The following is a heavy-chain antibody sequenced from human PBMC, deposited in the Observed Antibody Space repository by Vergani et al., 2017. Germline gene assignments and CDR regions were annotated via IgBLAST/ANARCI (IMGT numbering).Heavy chain of an antibody. CDR3: AREAYGSGSYYYYYYYMDV. D-gene: IGHD3-10*01. J-gene: IGHJ6*03. CDR2: IYSSGRT. Sequence: QVQLQESGPGLVKPSQTLSLTCTVSGGSISSGDYYWSWIRQPPGKGLEVIGYIYSSGRTYYNPSLKSRVTISVDTSKNQFSLKLSSVTAADTAVYYCAREAYGSGSYYYYYYYMDVWGKGTTVTVSS. CDR1: GGSISSGDYY. V-gene: IGHV4-30-4*01.